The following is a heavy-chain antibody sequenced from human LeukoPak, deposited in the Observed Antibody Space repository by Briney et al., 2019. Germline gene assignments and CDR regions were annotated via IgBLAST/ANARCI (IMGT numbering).Heavy chain of an antibody. CDR2: INPSGGST. CDR3: ASCSGGSCRPPDDAFDI. V-gene: IGHV1-46*01. CDR1: GYTFTSCY. Sequence: ASVKVSCKASGYTFTSCYMHWVRQAPGQGLEWMGIINPSGGSTSYAQKFQGRVTMTRDTSTSTVYMELSSLRSEDTAVYYCASCSGGSCRPPDDAFDIWGQGTMVTVSS. J-gene: IGHJ3*02. D-gene: IGHD2-15*01.